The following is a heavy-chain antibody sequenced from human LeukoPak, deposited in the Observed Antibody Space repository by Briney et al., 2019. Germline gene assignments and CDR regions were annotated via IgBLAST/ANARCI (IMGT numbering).Heavy chain of an antibody. V-gene: IGHV3-15*01. CDR1: GFTFSNAW. CDR2: IKSKTDGGTT. D-gene: IGHD3-9*01. Sequence: GGSLRLSCAASGFTFSNAWMTWVRQAPGKGLEWVGRIKSKTDGGTTDYAAPVKGRFTISRDDSKNTLYLQMNSLKTEDTAVYYCTTESDSYITVFSTSHFDYWGQGTLVTVSS. CDR3: TTESDSYITVFSTSHFDY. J-gene: IGHJ4*02.